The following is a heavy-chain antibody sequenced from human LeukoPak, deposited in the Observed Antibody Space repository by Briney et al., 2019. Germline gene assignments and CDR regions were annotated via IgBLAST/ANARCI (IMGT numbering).Heavy chain of an antibody. CDR1: GHTFISYD. V-gene: IGHV1-8*01. D-gene: IGHD6-19*01. CDR2: INPNTGKT. J-gene: IGHJ4*02. Sequence: GASVKVSCKASGHTFISYDINWVRQAAGQGLEWMGYINPNTGKTGYAQNLQGRVTMTTDTSTSTAYMELRSLRSDDTAVYYCVRVQGSSGWYIFDYWGQGTLVTVSS. CDR3: VRVQGSSGWYIFDY.